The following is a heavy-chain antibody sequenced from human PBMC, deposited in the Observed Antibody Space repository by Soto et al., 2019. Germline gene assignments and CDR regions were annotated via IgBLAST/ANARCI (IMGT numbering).Heavy chain of an antibody. CDR2: ISSSSSTI. CDR3: ARDDYGDAPNWFDP. Sequence: GGSLRLSCAASGFTFSSYSMNWVRQAAGKGLEWVSYISSSSSTIYYADSVKGRFTISRDNAKNSLYLQMNSLRAEDTAVYYCARDDYGDAPNWFDPWGQGTLVTVSS. D-gene: IGHD4-17*01. V-gene: IGHV3-48*01. CDR1: GFTFSSYS. J-gene: IGHJ5*02.